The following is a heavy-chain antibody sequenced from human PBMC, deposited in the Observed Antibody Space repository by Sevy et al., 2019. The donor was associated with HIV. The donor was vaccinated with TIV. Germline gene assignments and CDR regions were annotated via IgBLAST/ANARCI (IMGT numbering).Heavy chain of an antibody. V-gene: IGHV4-39*01. CDR2: VYFTGST. Sequence: SETLSLTCSVSGGSISSSTYYWGWIRQPPGRGLEWIGSVYFTGSTYYNPSLKSRVTISVDTSKNEFSLKVNSVTAADTAVYYCARLGCLRLFDWSSLNYFDYWGQGTLVTVSS. CDR1: GGSISSSTYY. D-gene: IGHD3-9*01. J-gene: IGHJ4*02. CDR3: ARLGCLRLFDWSSLNYFDY.